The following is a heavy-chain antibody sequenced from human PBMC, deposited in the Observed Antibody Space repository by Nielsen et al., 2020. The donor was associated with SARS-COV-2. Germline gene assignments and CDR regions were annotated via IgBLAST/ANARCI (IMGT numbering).Heavy chain of an antibody. D-gene: IGHD5-24*01. CDR1: GFTFSSYA. V-gene: IGHV3-23*01. J-gene: IGHJ4*02. CDR2: ISGSGGST. CDR3: ARARDGYNYFDFDY. Sequence: GGSLRLSCAASGFTFSSYAMSWVRQAPGKGLEWVSAISGSGGSTYYADSVKGRFTISRDNSKNTLYLQMNSLRAEDTAVYYCARARDGYNYFDFDYWGQGTLVTVSS.